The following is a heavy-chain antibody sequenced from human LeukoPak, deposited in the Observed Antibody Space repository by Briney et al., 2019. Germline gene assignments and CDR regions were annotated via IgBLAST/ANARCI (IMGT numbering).Heavy chain of an antibody. D-gene: IGHD3-3*01. Sequence: PSETLSLTCTASGVSISSSNSYWGWIRQPPGKGLEWIGSIYYSGNTYYNASLKSQVSISIDTSKNQFSLRLTSVTAADTAVYHCARSWGYDFWSGNLLDYWGQGILVTVSS. V-gene: IGHV4-39*07. J-gene: IGHJ4*02. CDR3: ARSWGYDFWSGNLLDY. CDR1: GVSISSSNSY. CDR2: IYYSGNT.